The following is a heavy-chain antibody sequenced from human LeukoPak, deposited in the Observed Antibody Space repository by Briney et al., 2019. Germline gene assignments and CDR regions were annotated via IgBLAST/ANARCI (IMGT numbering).Heavy chain of an antibody. CDR2: ISSSGSTI. CDR3: AREGITMVRGVIGY. Sequence: GGSLRLSCAASGFTFSSYEMNWVRQAPGKGPEWVSYISSSGSTIYYADSVKGRFTISRDNAKNSLYLQMNSLRAEDTAVYYCAREGITMVRGVIGYWGQGTLVTVSS. CDR1: GFTFSSYE. J-gene: IGHJ4*02. D-gene: IGHD3-10*01. V-gene: IGHV3-48*03.